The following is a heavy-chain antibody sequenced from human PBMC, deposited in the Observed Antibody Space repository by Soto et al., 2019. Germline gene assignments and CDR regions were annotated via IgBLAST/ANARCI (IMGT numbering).Heavy chain of an antibody. CDR3: ASSPSYFSGMDV. D-gene: IGHD3-10*01. V-gene: IGHV1-69*01. Sequence: QVQLVQSGAEVKKPGSSVKVSCKASGGAFSSYAISWVRQAPGQGLEWMGGIIPIFGTANYAQKFQGRVTITADESPSTAYMELSSLRSEDTAVYYCASSPSYFSGMDVWGQGTTVTVSS. CDR1: GGAFSSYA. J-gene: IGHJ6*02. CDR2: IIPIFGTA.